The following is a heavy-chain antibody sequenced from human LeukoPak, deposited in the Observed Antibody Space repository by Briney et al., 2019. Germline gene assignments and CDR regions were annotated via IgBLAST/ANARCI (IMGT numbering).Heavy chain of an antibody. CDR3: AKGAFDV. CDR1: GFNLGRYA. J-gene: IGHJ3*01. Sequence: GGSLRLSCAASGFNLGRYAMSWVRQAPGRGLEWVSCINTGETTFYADSVKGRLTISRDSSKNNLYLHMTSLRDEDTALYYCAKGAFDVWGQGTVVIVSS. V-gene: IGHV3-23*01. CDR2: INTGETT.